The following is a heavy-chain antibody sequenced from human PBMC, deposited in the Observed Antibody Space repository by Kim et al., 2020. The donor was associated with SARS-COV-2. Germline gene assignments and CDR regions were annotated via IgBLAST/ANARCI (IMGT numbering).Heavy chain of an antibody. Sequence: SETLSLTCTVSGGSISSSSYYWGWIRQPPGKGLEWIGSIYYSGSTYYNPSLKSRVTLSVDTSKNQFSLKLSSVTAADTAVYYCAREVTYYDSSGYPWGQG. V-gene: IGHV4-39*07. CDR3: AREVTYYDSSGYP. D-gene: IGHD3-22*01. CDR1: GGSISSSSYY. J-gene: IGHJ5*02. CDR2: IYYSGST.